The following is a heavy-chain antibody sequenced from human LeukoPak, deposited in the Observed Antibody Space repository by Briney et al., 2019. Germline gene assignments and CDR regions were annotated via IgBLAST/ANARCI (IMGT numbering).Heavy chain of an antibody. CDR1: RFTFRRYN. J-gene: IGHJ5*02. V-gene: IGHV3-23*05. CDR2: IYSRSSST. CDR3: AKDYGGNSGWFDP. Sequence: GGSLRLSCAAFRFTFRRYNINWVRQAPGKGLEWVSNIYSRSSSTYYADSVKGRFTISRDNSKNTLYLQMNSLRAEDTAVYYCAKDYGGNSGWFDPWGQGTLVTVS. D-gene: IGHD4-23*01.